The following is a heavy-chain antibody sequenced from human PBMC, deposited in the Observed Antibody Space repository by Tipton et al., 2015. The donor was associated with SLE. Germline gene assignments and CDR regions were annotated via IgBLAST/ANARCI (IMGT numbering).Heavy chain of an antibody. CDR3: ARGFLYDGFQV. Sequence: TLSLTCSVSGGSMSYHYWSWIRQSPGKGLEWIGYIYYTGNTNYNPSLKSRVTMSVDTSKSQFSLQLTSVTPEDTAVYYCARGFLYDGFQVWGQGTLVTVSS. CDR2: IYYTGNT. V-gene: IGHV4-59*11. J-gene: IGHJ1*01. CDR1: GGSMSYHY. D-gene: IGHD2-2*02.